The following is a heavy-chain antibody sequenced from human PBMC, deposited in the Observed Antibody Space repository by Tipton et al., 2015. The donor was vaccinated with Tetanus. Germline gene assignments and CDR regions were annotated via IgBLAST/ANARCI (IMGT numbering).Heavy chain of an antibody. CDR2: IYYSGST. J-gene: IGHJ5*02. Sequence: LRLSCTVSGGSIISADHYWSWIRQPPGKGLEWIGYIYYSGSTFYNPSLKSRVTMSVDTSNNQFSLRLSSVTAADTAVYYCARDQGGGRVARLNWFGPWGQGTLVTVSS. CDR3: ARDQGGGRVARLNWFGP. V-gene: IGHV4-30-4*01. CDR1: GGSIISADHY. D-gene: IGHD3-16*01.